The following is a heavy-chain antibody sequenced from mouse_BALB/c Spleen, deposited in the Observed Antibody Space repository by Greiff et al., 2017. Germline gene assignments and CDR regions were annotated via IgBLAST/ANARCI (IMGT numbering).Heavy chain of an antibody. CDR3: ARHYYGSSRYFDV. CDR1: GFAFSSYD. CDR2: ISSGGGST. Sequence: EVMLVESGGGLVKPGGSLKLSCAASGFAFSSYDMSWVRQTPEKRLEWVAYISSGGGSTYYPDTVKGRFTISRDNAKNTLYLQMSSLKSEDTAMYYCARHYYGSSRYFDVWGAGTTVTVSS. J-gene: IGHJ1*01. D-gene: IGHD1-1*01. V-gene: IGHV5-12-1*01.